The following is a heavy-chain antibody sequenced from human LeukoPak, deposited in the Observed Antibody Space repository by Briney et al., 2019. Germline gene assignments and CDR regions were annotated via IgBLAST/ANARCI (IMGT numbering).Heavy chain of an antibody. J-gene: IGHJ4*02. CDR1: GFTFTRSA. D-gene: IGHD2-15*01. V-gene: IGHV1-58*01. CDR3: AAGMVLLGSRSPYFDY. Sequence: SVKVSCKASGFTFTRSAVQGVRQARGQRVEGMGWILVGSGNTKYEQKLQERETITREKSTSTAYMELSSLRSEDTAVYYCAAGMVLLGSRSPYFDYWGQGTLVTVSS. CDR2: ILVGSGNT.